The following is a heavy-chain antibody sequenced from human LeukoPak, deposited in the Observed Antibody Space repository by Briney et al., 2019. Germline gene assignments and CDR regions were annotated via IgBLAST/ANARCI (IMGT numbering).Heavy chain of an antibody. Sequence: SETLSLTCTVAGGSISSYYWSWIRQPPGKGLEWIGYVYYSGSTNYNPSLKSRVTISVDTSKNQFSLKLSSVTAADTAVYYCARTYCSGGSCYSDYWGQGTLVTVSS. CDR2: VYYSGST. V-gene: IGHV4-59*01. CDR1: GGSISSYY. CDR3: ARTYCSGGSCYSDY. J-gene: IGHJ4*02. D-gene: IGHD2-15*01.